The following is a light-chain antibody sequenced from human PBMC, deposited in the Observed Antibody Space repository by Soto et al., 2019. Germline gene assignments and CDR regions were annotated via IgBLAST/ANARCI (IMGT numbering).Light chain of an antibody. CDR1: HSLADN. CDR2: GAS. Sequence: QSPATLSVSHEQRVSLSCSSSHSLADNLAWFQQKPGQGPRLLTYGASTRATGIPARFSGSGSETDFTLTVSSLRSEDSAVYYCQQYTYWPIPFGQGTRLAI. V-gene: IGKV3-15*01. CDR3: QQYTYWPIP. J-gene: IGKJ5*01.